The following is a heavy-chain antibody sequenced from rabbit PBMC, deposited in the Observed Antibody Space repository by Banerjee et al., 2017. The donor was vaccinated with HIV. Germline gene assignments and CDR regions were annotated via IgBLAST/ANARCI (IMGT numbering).Heavy chain of an antibody. D-gene: IGHD6-1*01. Sequence: QEQLEESGGDLVKPEGSLTLTCTASGFSFSNKYVMCWVRQAPGKGLEWIACINTSSGNTVYATWAKGRFTISKTSWTTVTLQMTSLTAADTATYFCARGFYGHSVENLWGPGTLVTVS. CDR2: INTSSGNT. V-gene: IGHV1S45*01. CDR1: GFSFSNKYV. J-gene: IGHJ4*01. CDR3: ARGFYGHSVENL.